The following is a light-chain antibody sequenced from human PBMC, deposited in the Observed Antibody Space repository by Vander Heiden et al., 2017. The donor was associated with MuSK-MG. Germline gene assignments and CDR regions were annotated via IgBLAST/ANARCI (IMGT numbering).Light chain of an antibody. CDR2: AAS. J-gene: IGKJ4*01. V-gene: IGKV1-39*01. CDR1: QSISSY. Sequence: DIQLTQPPSSLSASVGDRVTITCRASQSISSYLNWYQQKPGKAPKLLIYAASSLQSGVPSRFSGSGSGTDFTLTISSLQSEDFATYYCQRSYSTLLTFGGGTKVEIK. CDR3: QRSYSTLLT.